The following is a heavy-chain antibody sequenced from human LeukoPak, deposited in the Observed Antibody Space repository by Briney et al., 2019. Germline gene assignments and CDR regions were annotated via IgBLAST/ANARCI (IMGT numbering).Heavy chain of an antibody. V-gene: IGHV3-30-3*01. Sequence: GGSLRLSCAASGFSFSDFGMHWVRQAPGKGLEWVALISSDGFNEYYADSVRGRFTISRDTSKNTLYLEMKSLRPEDTAIYYCARYSNHFYYSGMDVWGQGTTVTVSS. CDR3: ARYSNHFYYSGMDV. J-gene: IGHJ6*02. CDR1: GFSFSDFG. CDR2: ISSDGFNE. D-gene: IGHD2-21*01.